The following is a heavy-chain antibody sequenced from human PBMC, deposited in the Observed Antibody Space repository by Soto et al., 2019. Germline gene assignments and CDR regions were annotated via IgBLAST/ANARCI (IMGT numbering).Heavy chain of an antibody. Sequence: QVQLQQSGPGLVKPSQTLSLTCAISGDSVSSNSAAWNWIRQSPSRGLEWLGRTYYRSKWYNDYAVSVKSRITLNPVTSKNQFSLQLNSVTPEDTAVYYCARGYCSGSSCFYYYGMDVWGQGTTVTVSS. V-gene: IGHV6-1*01. CDR1: GDSVSSNSAA. J-gene: IGHJ6*02. CDR2: TYYRSKWYN. D-gene: IGHD2-15*01. CDR3: ARGYCSGSSCFYYYGMDV.